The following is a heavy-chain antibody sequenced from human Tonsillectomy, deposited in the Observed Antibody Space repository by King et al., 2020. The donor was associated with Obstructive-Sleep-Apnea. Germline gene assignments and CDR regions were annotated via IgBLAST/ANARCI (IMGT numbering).Heavy chain of an antibody. CDR1: GFSFGDYA. CDR2: IRSKTYGGTA. Sequence: VQLVESGGDLVQPGRSLRLSCTASGFSFGDYAMSWFRQAPEKGLEWIGFIRSKTYGGTADYAASVKGRFSISRDDSKNIAYLQLNSLRTEDTAAYYCSRAGRHSSRAGADFDYWGQGTLVTVSS. CDR3: SRAGRHSSRAGADFDY. V-gene: IGHV3-49*03. D-gene: IGHD5-24*01. J-gene: IGHJ4*02.